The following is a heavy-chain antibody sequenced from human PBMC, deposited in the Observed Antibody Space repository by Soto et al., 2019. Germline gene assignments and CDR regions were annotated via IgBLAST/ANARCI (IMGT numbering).Heavy chain of an antibody. V-gene: IGHV3-23*04. D-gene: IGHD6-19*01. Sequence: EVQLVESGGGLVQPRGSLRLSCAASGFTFSSYWMSWVRQAPGKGLEWVSVMSYSGDEIYYADSVKGRFTISRDNSENTLYLQMSSLRAEDTAVYYCAKDAARTSGWYYFDYWGQGTLVTVSS. CDR2: MSYSGDEI. CDR1: GFTFSSYW. CDR3: AKDAARTSGWYYFDY. J-gene: IGHJ4*02.